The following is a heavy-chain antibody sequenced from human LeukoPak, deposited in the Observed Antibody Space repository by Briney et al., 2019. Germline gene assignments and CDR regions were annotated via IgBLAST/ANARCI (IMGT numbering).Heavy chain of an antibody. J-gene: IGHJ4*02. Sequence: GGSLRLSCAASGFTFRNYVIHWVRQAPGKGLEWVAVTSSDLNVKLYADSVKGRFTISRDNSRSTLYLQMNSLRPEDTAIYYCAREGYYGSGSPPSLYFDYWGQGNLVTVSS. CDR1: GFTFRNYV. D-gene: IGHD3-10*01. CDR3: AREGYYGSGSPPSLYFDY. CDR2: TSSDLNVK. V-gene: IGHV3-30-3*01.